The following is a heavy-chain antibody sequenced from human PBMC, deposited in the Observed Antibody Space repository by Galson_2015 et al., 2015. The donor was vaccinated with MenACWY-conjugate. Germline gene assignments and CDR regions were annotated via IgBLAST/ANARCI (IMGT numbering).Heavy chain of an antibody. J-gene: IGHJ4*02. V-gene: IGHV3-74*01. CDR2: INGGGSVT. CDR3: ARDRVYGSGSSDH. Sequence: SLRLSCAVSAVSEFTFSNYWMHWVRQVPGKGLVWLSRINGGGSVTNYADSVRGRFTISRDNAKNTLYLQMNSLRAEDTAIYYCARDRVYGSGSSDHWGQGTLVTVSS. D-gene: IGHD3-10*01. CDR1: AVSEFTFSNYW.